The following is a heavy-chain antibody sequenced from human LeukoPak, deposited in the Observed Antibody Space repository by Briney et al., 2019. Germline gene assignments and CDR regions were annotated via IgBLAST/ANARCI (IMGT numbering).Heavy chain of an antibody. CDR3: ARGGDGYNYAFDM. CDR1: GLTVSSNY. V-gene: IGHV3-53*05. CDR2: LFSGGTT. Sequence: GGSLRVSCAASGLTVSSNYMSWVRQAPGKGLEWVSVLFSGGTTYYADSVKGRFAISRDNSKNTLYLQMNGLRAEDTAVYYCARGGDGYNYAFDMWGQGTMVAVSS. D-gene: IGHD5-24*01. J-gene: IGHJ3*02.